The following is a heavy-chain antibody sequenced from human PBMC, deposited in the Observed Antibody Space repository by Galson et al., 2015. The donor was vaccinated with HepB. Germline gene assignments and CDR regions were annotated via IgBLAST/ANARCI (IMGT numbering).Heavy chain of an antibody. D-gene: IGHD6-13*01. V-gene: IGHV3-43*01. CDR2: ISWDGGST. CDR1: GFTFDDYT. CDR3: AKASIAATGALDS. J-gene: IGHJ4*02. Sequence: SLRLSCAASGFTFDDYTMYWVRQAPGKGLEWVCLISWDGGSTYYADSVKGRFTISRDNNKNSLYLQMNSLRTEDSALYYCAKASIAATGALDSWGQGTLVTVSS.